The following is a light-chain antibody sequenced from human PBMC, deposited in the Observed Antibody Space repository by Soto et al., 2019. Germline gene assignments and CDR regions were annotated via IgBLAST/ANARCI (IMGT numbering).Light chain of an antibody. CDR2: GAS. J-gene: IGKJ2*01. CDR1: QSVGSD. CDR3: QQYNNWPVN. Sequence: ELVLTQSPATLSVSPVDIATLSCRASQSVGSDLAWYQQKPGQGPRLVIYGASTRATGMPTRFSGSGSGTEFTLTISSLLSEDFAVYYCQQYNNWPVNFGQGTKVDIK. V-gene: IGKV3-15*01.